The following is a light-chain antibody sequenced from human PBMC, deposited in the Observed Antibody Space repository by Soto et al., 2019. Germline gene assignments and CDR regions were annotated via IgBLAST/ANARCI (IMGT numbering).Light chain of an antibody. CDR1: QSISSW. Sequence: DIQMTQSPSTLSASVGDRVTITCRASQSISSWLAWYQQKPGKAPKLLIYDASSLESGVPSRFSGSGSGTEFTLTISSLQPDDFATYYCQKYDRAPFTFGPGTRVEIK. CDR2: DAS. V-gene: IGKV1-5*01. CDR3: QKYDRAPFT. J-gene: IGKJ3*01.